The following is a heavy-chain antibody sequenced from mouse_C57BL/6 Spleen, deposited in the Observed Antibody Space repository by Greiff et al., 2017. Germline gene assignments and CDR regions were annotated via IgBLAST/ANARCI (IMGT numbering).Heavy chain of an antibody. CDR3: TSLLRGVYAMDY. D-gene: IGHD1-1*01. Sequence: EVKLVESGAELVRPGASVKLSCTASGFNIKDDYMHWVKQRPEQGLEWIGWIDPENGDTEYASKFQGKATITADTSSNTAYLQLSSLTSEDTAVYYCTSLLRGVYAMDYWGQGTSVTVSS. CDR2: IDPENGDT. CDR1: GFNIKDDY. V-gene: IGHV14-4*01. J-gene: IGHJ4*01.